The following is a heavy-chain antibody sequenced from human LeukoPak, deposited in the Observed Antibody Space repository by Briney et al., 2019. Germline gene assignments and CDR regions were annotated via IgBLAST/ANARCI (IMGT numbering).Heavy chain of an antibody. CDR1: GFTFSDYW. CDR2: LKQDGSEI. CDR3: AGGAGWSIDY. D-gene: IGHD2-15*01. V-gene: IGHV3-7*01. J-gene: IGHJ4*02. Sequence: GGSLRLSCAASGFTFSDYWMNWVRQAPGKGLEWVAILKQDGSEILYVDSVKGRFTTSRDNAKNSLYLQMNSLRAEDTAVYYCAGGAGWSIDYWGQGTLVTVSS.